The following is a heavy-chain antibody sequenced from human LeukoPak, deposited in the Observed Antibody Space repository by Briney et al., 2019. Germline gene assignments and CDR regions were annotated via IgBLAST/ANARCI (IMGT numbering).Heavy chain of an antibody. CDR3: ARHYYYASGNYLDY. J-gene: IGHJ4*02. Sequence: GGSLRLSCAASGFTFSSYGMHWVRQAPGKGLEWVAVIRYDGGICADSVKGRFTITRDSSKNTLYLQMNSLRAEDTALYYCARHYYYASGNYLDYWGQGTLVTVSS. CDR1: GFTFSSYG. D-gene: IGHD3-10*01. V-gene: IGHV3-33*01. CDR2: IRYDGG.